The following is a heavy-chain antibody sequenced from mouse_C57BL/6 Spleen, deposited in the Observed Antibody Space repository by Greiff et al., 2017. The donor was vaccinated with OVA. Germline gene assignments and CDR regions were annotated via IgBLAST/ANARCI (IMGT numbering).Heavy chain of an antibody. CDR2: ISNGGGST. CDR1: GFTFSDYY. V-gene: IGHV5-12*01. Sequence: EVMLVESGGGLVQPGGSLKLSCAASGFTFSDYYMYWVRQTPEKRLEWVAYISNGGGSTYYPDTVKGRFTISRDNAKNTLYLQMSRLKSEDTAMYYCARHRGYYAMDYWGQGTSVTVSS. D-gene: IGHD3-1*01. CDR3: ARHRGYYAMDY. J-gene: IGHJ4*01.